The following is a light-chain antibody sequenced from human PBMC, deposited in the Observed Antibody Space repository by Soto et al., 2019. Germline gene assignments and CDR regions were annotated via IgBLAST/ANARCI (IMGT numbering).Light chain of an antibody. CDR1: SSNIGSNT. Sequence: QSVLTQPPSASGTAWQRVTISCSGSSSNIGSNTVNWYQQLPGTAPKLLIYSNNQRPSGVPDRFSGSKSGTSASLAISGLQSEDEADYYCAAWDDSLNGLYVFGTGTKVNVL. J-gene: IGLJ1*01. CDR3: AAWDDSLNGLYV. V-gene: IGLV1-44*01. CDR2: SNN.